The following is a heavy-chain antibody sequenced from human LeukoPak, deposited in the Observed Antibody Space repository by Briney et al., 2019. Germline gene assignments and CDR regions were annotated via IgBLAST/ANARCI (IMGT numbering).Heavy chain of an antibody. J-gene: IGHJ4*02. Sequence: PSETLSLTCTVSGGSISSGGYYWSWIRQHPGKGLEWIGYIYYSGSTYYNPSLKSRVTISVDTSKNQFSLKLSSVTAADTAVYYCAREMEEGFDYWGQGTLVTVSS. CDR2: IYYSGST. CDR3: AREMEEGFDY. V-gene: IGHV4-31*03. CDR1: GGSISSGGYY. D-gene: IGHD3-3*01.